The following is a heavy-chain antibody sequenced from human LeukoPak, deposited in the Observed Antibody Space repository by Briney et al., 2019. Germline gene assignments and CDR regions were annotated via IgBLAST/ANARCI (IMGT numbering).Heavy chain of an antibody. CDR1: GGSISSYY. Sequence: SETLSLTCTVSGGSISSYYWSWIRQPPGKGLEWIAYIYNSGSTDYNPSLKSRVTISVDTSKKQFSLKLSAVTAADTAVYYCASASQLFYFDYWGQGTLVTVSS. CDR2: IYNSGST. J-gene: IGHJ4*02. V-gene: IGHV4-59*12. D-gene: IGHD2-15*01. CDR3: ASASQLFYFDY.